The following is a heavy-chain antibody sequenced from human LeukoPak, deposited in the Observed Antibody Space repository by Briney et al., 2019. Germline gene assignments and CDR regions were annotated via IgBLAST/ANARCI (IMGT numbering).Heavy chain of an antibody. D-gene: IGHD6-6*01. CDR2: ISGAGDGT. CDR3: ARWVYSISSFDY. V-gene: IGHV3-23*01. J-gene: IGHJ4*02. CDR1: GFIFNNFA. Sequence: GGSLRLSCVASGFIFNNFAMSWVRQAPGKGPECVSIISGAGDGTHYIDSVKGRFAISRDNANNSLHLQMNSLRAKDTAMYYCARWVYSISSFDYWGQGTLVTVSS.